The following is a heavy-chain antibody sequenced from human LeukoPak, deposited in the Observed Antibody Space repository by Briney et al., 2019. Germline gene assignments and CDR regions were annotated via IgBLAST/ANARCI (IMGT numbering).Heavy chain of an antibody. CDR2: ISGSGYST. CDR1: GFTFSSYA. V-gene: IGHV3-23*01. D-gene: IGHD6-13*01. J-gene: IGHJ4*02. Sequence: GGSLRLSCAASGFTFSSYAMSWVRQAPGKGLERVSTISGSGYSTYYADSVKGRFTISRDNSKNTLYLQMNSLRAEDTAVYYCAKSQSSSYYRFDYWGQGTLVTVSS. CDR3: AKSQSSSYYRFDY.